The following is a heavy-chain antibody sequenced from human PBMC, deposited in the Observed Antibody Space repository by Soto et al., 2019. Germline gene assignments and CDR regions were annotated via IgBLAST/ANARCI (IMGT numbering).Heavy chain of an antibody. CDR2: ISGSGGST. CDR1: GFTFSSYA. J-gene: IGHJ4*02. Sequence: GGSLRLSCAASGFTFSSYAMSGVRQAPGKGLEWVSAISGSGGSTYYADSVKGRFTISRDNSKNTLYLQMNSLRAEDTAVYYCAKDYYGSGSYGPIDYWGQGTLVTVSS. V-gene: IGHV3-23*01. D-gene: IGHD3-10*01. CDR3: AKDYYGSGSYGPIDY.